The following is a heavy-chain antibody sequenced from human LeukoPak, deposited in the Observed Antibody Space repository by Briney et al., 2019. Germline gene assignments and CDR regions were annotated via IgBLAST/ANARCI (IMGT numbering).Heavy chain of an antibody. CDR3: ARGYDYGDYVGDFDY. CDR2: ISVYNSNT. Sequence: ALVKVSCKASGYTFTSYPISWVRQAPGQGLEWMGWISVYNSNTKYAQKLQGRVTMTTDRSTSTAYMELRSLRSDDTAVYYCARGYDYGDYVGDFDYWGQGTLVTVSS. V-gene: IGHV1-18*01. CDR1: GYTFTSYP. J-gene: IGHJ4*02. D-gene: IGHD4-17*01.